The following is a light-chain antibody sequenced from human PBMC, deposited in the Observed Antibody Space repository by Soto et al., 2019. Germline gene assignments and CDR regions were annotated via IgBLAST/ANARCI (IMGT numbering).Light chain of an antibody. V-gene: IGLV2-14*01. CDR3: SSFTGSSYV. CDR2: DVT. CDR1: SSDVGNNNY. Sequence: QSALTQPASVSGSPGQSITISCTGTSSDVGNNNYVSWYQQNPGKAPKVMICDVTNRPSGVSNRFSGSKSGNTASLTISGLQAEDEADYYCSSFTGSSYVLGTGTKVTVL. J-gene: IGLJ1*01.